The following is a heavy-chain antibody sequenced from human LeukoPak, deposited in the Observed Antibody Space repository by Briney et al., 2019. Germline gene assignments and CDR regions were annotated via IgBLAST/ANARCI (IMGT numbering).Heavy chain of an antibody. Sequence: GGSLRLSCAASGFTFSTYSMNWVRQAPGKGLEWVSSISSSSSYIYYADSVKGRFTISRDNAKNSLYLQMNSLGAEDTAVYYCARDLSGSGFDYWGQGTLVTVSS. J-gene: IGHJ4*02. D-gene: IGHD2-15*01. CDR1: GFTFSTYS. CDR3: ARDLSGSGFDY. V-gene: IGHV3-21*01. CDR2: ISSSSSYI.